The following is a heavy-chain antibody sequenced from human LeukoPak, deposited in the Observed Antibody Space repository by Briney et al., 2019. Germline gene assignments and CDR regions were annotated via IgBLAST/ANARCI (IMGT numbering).Heavy chain of an antibody. D-gene: IGHD6-13*01. J-gene: IGHJ4*02. CDR1: GGTFSGYS. Sequence: PSETLSLTCAVYGGTFSGYSWSWVRQPPGKGLEWIGEINHSGSTNYNPSLKSRVTISVDTSKNQFSLKLRSVTAADTAVYYCARSSRDSSSWTGDFDYWGQGTLVTVSS. CDR2: INHSGST. CDR3: ARSSRDSSSWTGDFDY. V-gene: IGHV4-34*01.